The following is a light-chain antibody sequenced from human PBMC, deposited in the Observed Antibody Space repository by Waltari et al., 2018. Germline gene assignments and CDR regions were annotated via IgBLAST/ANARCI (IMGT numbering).Light chain of an antibody. J-gene: IGLJ2*01. Sequence: QSALTQPASASGSPGQSITISCTGTSSDVGSYNLVPWYQQHPGKVPKLMIYEVSKRPSRISNRFSGSKSGNTASLTISGLQAEDEADYYCCSYVGSRIVVFGGGTKMTVL. CDR1: SSDVGSYNL. CDR2: EVS. CDR3: CSYVGSRIVV. V-gene: IGLV2-23*02.